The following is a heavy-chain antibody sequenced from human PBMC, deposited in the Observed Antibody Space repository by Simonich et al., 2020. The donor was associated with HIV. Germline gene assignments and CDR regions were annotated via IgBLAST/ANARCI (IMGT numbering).Heavy chain of an antibody. CDR2: ISHSGST. V-gene: IGHV4-34*01. J-gene: IGHJ5*01. Sequence: QVQLQQWGAGLLKPSETLSLTCAVYGRSLSGSYWSWIRLPPGKGLEWIGEISHSGSTNYNPSLKSRVTISVDTTKNQFSLKLNSLTAADTAVYYCARGGACSGDCDNWFDSWGQGTLVTVSS. CDR3: ARGGACSGDCDNWFDS. CDR1: GRSLSGSY. D-gene: IGHD2-21*02.